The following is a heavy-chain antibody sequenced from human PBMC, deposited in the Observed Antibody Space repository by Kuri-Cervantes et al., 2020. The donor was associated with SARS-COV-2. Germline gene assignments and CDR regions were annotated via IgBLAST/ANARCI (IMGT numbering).Heavy chain of an antibody. Sequence: ASVKVSCKASGYTFTGYYMHWVRQAPGQGLEWMGWINPNSGGTNYAQKFQGRVTMTRDTSISTAYMELSRLRSDDTAVYYCARVHSGYYGEINGYWGQGTLVTVSS. CDR3: ARVHSGYYGEINGY. J-gene: IGHJ4*02. CDR1: GYTFTGYY. V-gene: IGHV1-2*02. D-gene: IGHD3-22*01. CDR2: INPNSGGT.